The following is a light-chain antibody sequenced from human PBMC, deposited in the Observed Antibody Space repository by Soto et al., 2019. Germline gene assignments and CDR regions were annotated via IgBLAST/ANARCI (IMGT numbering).Light chain of an antibody. Sequence: QSALTQPASVSGSPGQSITISCTGTSSDVGGYNYVSWYQQHPGTSPKLMIYEVSSRPLGVSNRFSGSKSGNTASLTISGLQAGDEADYFCSSYTTSSSYVFGPGTKSPS. J-gene: IGLJ1*01. CDR1: SSDVGGYNY. CDR3: SSYTTSSSYV. CDR2: EVS. V-gene: IGLV2-14*01.